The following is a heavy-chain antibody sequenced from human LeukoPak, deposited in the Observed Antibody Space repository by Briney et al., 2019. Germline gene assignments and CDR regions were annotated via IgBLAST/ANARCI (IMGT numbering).Heavy chain of an antibody. V-gene: IGHV3-30*04. CDR2: ISYDGSNK. J-gene: IGHJ3*02. Sequence: GGSLRLSCAASGFTFSSYAMHWVRQAPGKGLEWVAVISYDGSNKYYADSVKGRFTISRDNAKNTLYLQMNSLRAEDTAVYYCARRSAEKEAFDIWGQGTMVTVSS. CDR1: GFTFSSYA. CDR3: ARRSAEKEAFDI.